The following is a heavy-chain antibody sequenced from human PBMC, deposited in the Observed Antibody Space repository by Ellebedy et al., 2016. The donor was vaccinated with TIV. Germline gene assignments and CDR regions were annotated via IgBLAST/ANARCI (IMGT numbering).Heavy chain of an antibody. J-gene: IGHJ3*01. V-gene: IGHV4-59*01. CDR2: LYYTGRT. D-gene: IGHD5/OR15-5a*01. CDR3: VSSVSMDAFDL. CDR1: GGSLSDIY. Sequence: SQTLSLTCAVSGGSLSDIYWTWIRQPPGKGLEWIGYLYYTGRTNYNPSLKSRVTISVNTTRNQFSLKLSSVTAADTAVYYCVSSVSMDAFDLWGQGTMVTVSS.